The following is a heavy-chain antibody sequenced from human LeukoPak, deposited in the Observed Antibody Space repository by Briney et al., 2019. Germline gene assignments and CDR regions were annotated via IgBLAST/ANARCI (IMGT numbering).Heavy chain of an antibody. D-gene: IGHD2-15*01. CDR3: AKRGYCSGGSCRIIDY. J-gene: IGHJ4*02. Sequence: GGSLRLSCAASGFTFSSYGMHWVRQAPGKGLEWVAVISYDGSNKYYADSVKGRSTISRDNSKNTLYLQMNSLRAEDTAVYYCAKRGYCSGGSCRIIDYWGQGTLVTVSS. CDR2: ISYDGSNK. V-gene: IGHV3-30*18. CDR1: GFTFSSYG.